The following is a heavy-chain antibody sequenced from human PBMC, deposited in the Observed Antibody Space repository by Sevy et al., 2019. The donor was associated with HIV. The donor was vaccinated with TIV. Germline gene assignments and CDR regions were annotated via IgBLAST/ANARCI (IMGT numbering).Heavy chain of an antibody. D-gene: IGHD6-13*01. CDR3: AREAGGYDYDYGMDV. V-gene: IGHV4-39*02. CDR2: VYYNGHT. CDR1: GDTIVSSGHY. J-gene: IGHJ6*02. Sequence: SETLSITCTISGDTIVSSGHYWGWIRQTPGKGLEWIGSVYYNGHTYSNPSLKSRLTISIDTSKNQFSLNLNSVTAADTGIYFCAREAGGYDYDYGMDVWGQGTTVTVSS.